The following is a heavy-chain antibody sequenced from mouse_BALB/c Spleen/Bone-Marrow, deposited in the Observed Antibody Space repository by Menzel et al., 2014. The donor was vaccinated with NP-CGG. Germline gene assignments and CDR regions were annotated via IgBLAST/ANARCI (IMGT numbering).Heavy chain of an antibody. D-gene: IGHD1-1*01. CDR3: ARPDYYGYLNY. CDR1: GFDFSSYW. CDR2: INPDSRTI. J-gene: IGHJ2*01. Sequence: EVQLVESEGGLVQPGGSLKLSCAASGFDFSSYWMSWVRQAPGKGLEWIGEINPDSRTINYSPSLKDKFIISRDNAKNTLYLRLNKVRSEDTALYYCARPDYYGYLNYWGQGTTLTVSS. V-gene: IGHV4-1*02.